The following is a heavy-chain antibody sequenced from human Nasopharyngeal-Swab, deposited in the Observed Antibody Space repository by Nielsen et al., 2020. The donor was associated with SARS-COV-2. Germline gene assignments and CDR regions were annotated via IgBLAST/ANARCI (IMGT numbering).Heavy chain of an antibody. CDR1: GFNFDDSG. V-gene: IGHV3-9*01. CDR3: AKGQDESSGYSGYYYYGMDV. J-gene: IGHJ6*02. Sequence: SLKISCAATGFNFDDSGMHWVRQVPGPGLEWFAGISWNSGVKGYADSVKGRFTISRDNAKNSAYLQMNSLKHEDTGFYYCAKGQDESSGYSGYYYYGMDVWGRGTTVIVSS. CDR2: ISWNSGVK. D-gene: IGHD3-22*01.